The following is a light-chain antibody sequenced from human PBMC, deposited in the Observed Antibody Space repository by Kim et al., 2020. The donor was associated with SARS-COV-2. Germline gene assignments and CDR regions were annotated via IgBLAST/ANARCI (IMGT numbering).Light chain of an antibody. CDR3: QQADTFPIT. J-gene: IGKJ5*01. CDR2: GVS. V-gene: IGKV1-12*01. Sequence: ASVGDRGALTCRASQSMTGWVAWDQQKPGKAPQLLIYGVSSLQSGVPSRFSGSGSGTDFTLTISSLQPEDFATYYCQQADTFPITFGQGTRLEIK. CDR1: QSMTGW.